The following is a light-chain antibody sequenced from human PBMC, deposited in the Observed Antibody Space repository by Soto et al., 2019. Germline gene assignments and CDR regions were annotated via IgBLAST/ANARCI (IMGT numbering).Light chain of an antibody. J-gene: IGKJ1*01. CDR1: QSVSSD. V-gene: IGKV3-15*01. CDR2: HAS. Sequence: EIVMTQSPAALSASPGERVTLSCRASQSVSSDLAWYQQKPGQSPRLLIYHASARATGVPARISGSGSGTEFTLTISSLQSEDFAVYYCQQYSHWPRTFGQGTKV. CDR3: QQYSHWPRT.